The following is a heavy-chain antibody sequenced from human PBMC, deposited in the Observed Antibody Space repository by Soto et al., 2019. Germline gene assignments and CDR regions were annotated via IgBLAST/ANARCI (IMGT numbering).Heavy chain of an antibody. D-gene: IGHD3-22*01. J-gene: IGHJ4*02. V-gene: IGHV5-10-1*01. CDR1: VYSFAGYW. CDR3: ARQIYDSDTGPNFQYYFDS. Sequence: PGESRKISCKGSVYSFAGYWITWVRQKPGKGLEWMGRIDPSASQTYYSPSFRGHVTISVTKSITTVFLQWSSLRASDTAMYYCARQIYDSDTGPNFQYYFDSWGQGTPVTVSS. CDR2: IDPSASQT.